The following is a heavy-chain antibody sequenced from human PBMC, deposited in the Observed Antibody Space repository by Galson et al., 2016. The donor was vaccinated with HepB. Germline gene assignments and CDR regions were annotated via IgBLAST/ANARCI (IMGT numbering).Heavy chain of an antibody. CDR3: VKDPNWEAGC. CDR1: GFTFSNHD. Sequence: SLRLSCAASGFTFSNHDMNWARQAPGKGLEYISNINYRGESTSYVDSVKGRFTISRDNSRNTLYLQMDNLRAGDTAIYYCVKDPNWEAGCWGRGTPVTVSS. V-gene: IGHV3-23*01. CDR2: INYRGEST. D-gene: IGHD7-27*01. J-gene: IGHJ4*02.